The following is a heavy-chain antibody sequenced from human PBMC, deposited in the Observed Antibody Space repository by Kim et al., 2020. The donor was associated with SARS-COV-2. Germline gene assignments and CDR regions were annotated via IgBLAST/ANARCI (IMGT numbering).Heavy chain of an antibody. CDR2: INPKSGDK. CDR3: ARGFREYYNWFDP. D-gene: IGHD3-10*01. V-gene: IGHV1-2*06. J-gene: IGHJ5*02. Sequence: ASVKVSCKTSGHSVADFYMHWVRQAPGQGLEWMGRINPKSGDKKTAEKFQGRVILTRDTSKTTAYMEVNSLTSDDTATYYCARGFREYYNWFDPWGQGTPVSVSS. CDR1: GHSVADFY.